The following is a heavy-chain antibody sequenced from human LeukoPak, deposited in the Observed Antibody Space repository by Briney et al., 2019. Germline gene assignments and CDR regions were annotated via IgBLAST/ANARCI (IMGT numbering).Heavy chain of an antibody. CDR2: VYTSGAT. CDR1: GDSITTGNYY. J-gene: IGHJ5*02. V-gene: IGHV4-61*02. CDR3: ARGFLPDSSSCHFDP. Sequence: SQTLSLTCTVSGDSITTGNYYWSWVRQPAGKGLEWIGRVYTSGATNSNPSLKNRVSISIDPSKNQFSLDLDSVTAADTAVYYCARGFLPDSSSCHFDPWGQGTLVTVSS. D-gene: IGHD6-13*01.